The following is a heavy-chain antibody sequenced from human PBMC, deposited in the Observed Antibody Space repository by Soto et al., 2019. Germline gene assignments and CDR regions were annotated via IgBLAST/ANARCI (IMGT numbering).Heavy chain of an antibody. CDR2: IYYSGST. CDR1: GVSISSSSYY. CDR3: ARHTPAISISDH. D-gene: IGHD2-15*01. V-gene: IGHV4-39*01. Sequence: SETLSLICTVSGVSISSSSYYWGWIRQPPGKGLEWIGSIYYSGSTYYNPSLKSRVTISVDTSKNQFSLKLSSVTAADTAVYYCARHTPAISISDHWGQGTLVTVSS. J-gene: IGHJ4*02.